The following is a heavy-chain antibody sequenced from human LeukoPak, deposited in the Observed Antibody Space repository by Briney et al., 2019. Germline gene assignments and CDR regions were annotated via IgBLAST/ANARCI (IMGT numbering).Heavy chain of an antibody. CDR1: GGSISSGSYY. J-gene: IGHJ6*03. Sequence: SETLSLTCTVSGGSISSGSYYWSWIRQPAGKGVEWIGRMHTSGTTNYNPSLKSRVTISVDTSKNHFSLKLSSVTAADTAIYFCARGTSYDMDVWGKGTTVSVSS. D-gene: IGHD3-10*01. CDR3: ARGTSYDMDV. CDR2: MHTSGTT. V-gene: IGHV4-61*02.